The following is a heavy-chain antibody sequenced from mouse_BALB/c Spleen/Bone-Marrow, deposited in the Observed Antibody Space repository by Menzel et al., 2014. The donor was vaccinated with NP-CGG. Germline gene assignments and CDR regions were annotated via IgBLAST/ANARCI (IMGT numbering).Heavy chain of an antibody. J-gene: IGHJ2*01. V-gene: IGHV1S130*01. CDR2: IHPNSGNT. CDR3: ARHHRYAYYFDY. D-gene: IGHD2-14*01. Sequence: VKLMESRSVLVRPGASVKLSCKASGYTFTNSWIHWAKQRPGQGLEWIGEIHPNSGNTNFNEKFKVKATLTVDTSSSTAYVDLSSLTAEDSAVYYCARHHRYAYYFDYWGQGTTLTVSS. CDR1: GYTFTNSW.